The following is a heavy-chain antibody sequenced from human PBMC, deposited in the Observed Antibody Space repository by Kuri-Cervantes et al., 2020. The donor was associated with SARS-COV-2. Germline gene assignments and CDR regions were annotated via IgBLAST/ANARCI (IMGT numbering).Heavy chain of an antibody. CDR1: GFTFSSYA. Sequence: LSLTCAASGFTFSSYAMHWVRQAPGKGLEWVAVISYDGSNKYYADSVKGRFTISRDNSKNTLYLQMNSLRAEDTAVYYCARGQENSGSFRSMGIGAFDIWGQGTMVTVSS. D-gene: IGHD1-26*01. CDR2: ISYDGSNK. CDR3: ARGQENSGSFRSMGIGAFDI. V-gene: IGHV3-30-3*01. J-gene: IGHJ3*02.